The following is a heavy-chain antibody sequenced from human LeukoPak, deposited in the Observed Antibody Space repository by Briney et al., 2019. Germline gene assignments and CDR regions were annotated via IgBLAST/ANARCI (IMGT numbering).Heavy chain of an antibody. Sequence: GGSLRLSCAASGFTFSNYAMNWVRQAPGKGLEWVSSISGGSSDIYYADSVKGRFTISRDNAKKSLYLQMISLRAEDTAIYYCARGGYYDSSGYDYWGQGTLVTVSS. J-gene: IGHJ4*02. CDR2: ISGGSSDI. V-gene: IGHV3-21*01. D-gene: IGHD3-22*01. CDR1: GFTFSNYA. CDR3: ARGGYYDSSGYDY.